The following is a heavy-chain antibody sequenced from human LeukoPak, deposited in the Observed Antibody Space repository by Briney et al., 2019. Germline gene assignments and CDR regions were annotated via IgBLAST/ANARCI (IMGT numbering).Heavy chain of an antibody. CDR1: GGSIGSGDNY. J-gene: IGHJ4*02. CDR3: ARARLRGDPFNF. CDR2: IFYSGNT. Sequence: SETLSLTCTVSGGSIGSGDNYWSWIRQHPGKGLEWIGYIFYSGNTYYNPSLKSRVSISVDTSQNQFSLKVTSVTAADTAVYYCARARLRGDPFNFWGQGTLVTVSS. V-gene: IGHV4-31*03. D-gene: IGHD2-21*02.